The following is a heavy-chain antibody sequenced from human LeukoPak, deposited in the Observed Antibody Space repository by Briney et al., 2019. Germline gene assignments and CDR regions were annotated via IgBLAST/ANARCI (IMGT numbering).Heavy chain of an antibody. J-gene: IGHJ2*01. D-gene: IGHD6-6*01. Sequence: SETLSLTCTVSGGSIRGYYWNWIRQPAGKRLEWIGRVYISGTTNYNPSLKSRVTMSVDTSKNQFSLKLSSVTAADTAVYYCARDRSQGGIAARPDWYFDLWGRGTLVTVSS. CDR1: GGSIRGYY. CDR2: VYISGTT. V-gene: IGHV4-4*07. CDR3: ARDRSQGGIAARPDWYFDL.